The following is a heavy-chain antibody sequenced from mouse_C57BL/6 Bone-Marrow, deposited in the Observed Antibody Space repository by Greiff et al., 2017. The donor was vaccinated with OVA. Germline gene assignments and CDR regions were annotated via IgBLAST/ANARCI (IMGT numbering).Heavy chain of an antibody. CDR2: IHPSDSDT. CDR3: ASITTVVEDFDY. D-gene: IGHD1-1*01. J-gene: IGHJ2*01. V-gene: IGHV1-74*01. CDR1: GYTFTSYW. Sequence: QVQLKQPGAELVKPGASVKVSCKASGYTFTSYWMHWVKQRPGQGLEWIGRIHPSDSDTNYNQKFKGKATLTVDKSSSTAYMQLSSLTSEDSAVYYCASITTVVEDFDYWGQGTTLTVSS.